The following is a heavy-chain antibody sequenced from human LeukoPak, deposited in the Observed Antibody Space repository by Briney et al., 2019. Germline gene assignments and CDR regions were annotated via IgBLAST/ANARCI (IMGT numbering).Heavy chain of an antibody. CDR3: AKEIAYSGSYYYYYGMDV. Sequence: ASVKVSCKASGYIFTSYYMHWVRQAPGQGLEWMGIINPSGGSTSYAQKFQGRVTMTRDTSTSTVYMELSSLRSEDTAVYYCAKEIAYSGSYYYYYGMDVWGQGTTVTVSS. J-gene: IGHJ6*02. D-gene: IGHD1-26*01. CDR1: GYIFTSYY. CDR2: INPSGGST. V-gene: IGHV1-46*01.